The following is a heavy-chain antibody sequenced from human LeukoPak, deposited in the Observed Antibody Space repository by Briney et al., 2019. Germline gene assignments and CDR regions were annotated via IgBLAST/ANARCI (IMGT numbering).Heavy chain of an antibody. J-gene: IGHJ4*02. V-gene: IGHV3-23*01. CDR2: ITSGGTST. Sequence: GGSLRLSCEASRFTFSTYAMIWVRQAPGKGLEWVSAITSGGTSTYYADSVRGRFTISRDNSKNTLYLQMNSLRAEDTAVYHCAKDLGTSGWYINSWGQGTLVTVSS. CDR3: AKDLGTSGWYINS. D-gene: IGHD6-19*01. CDR1: RFTFSTYA.